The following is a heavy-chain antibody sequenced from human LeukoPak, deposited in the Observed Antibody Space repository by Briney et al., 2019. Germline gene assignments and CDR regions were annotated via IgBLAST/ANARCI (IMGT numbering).Heavy chain of an antibody. CDR1: GYTLSGYG. Sequence: ASVKVSCKASGYTLSGYGISWVRQAPGQGLEWVGWITTYNGNRKYSEKFQGRVTMTTDTSTSTYYMEMRSLRSDDMAIYYCARDCSNGVCFPRDYWGQGTLVTVST. CDR2: ITTYNGNR. V-gene: IGHV1-18*03. J-gene: IGHJ4*02. CDR3: ARDCSNGVCFPRDY. D-gene: IGHD2-8*01.